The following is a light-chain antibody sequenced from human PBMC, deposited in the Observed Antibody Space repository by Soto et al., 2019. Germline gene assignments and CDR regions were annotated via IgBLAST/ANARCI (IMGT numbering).Light chain of an antibody. CDR2: GAS. J-gene: IGKJ4*02. CDR3: QQYGSSPLT. CDR1: QSVTSSY. Sequence: EIVLTQSPGTLSLSPGERATLSCRASQSVTSSYLAWDQQKPGQAPRLLIYGASSRATGIQDRFSASGSGTDFTLTISRLEPEDVAVDYGQQYGSSPLTFGGGTKVEIK. V-gene: IGKV3-20*01.